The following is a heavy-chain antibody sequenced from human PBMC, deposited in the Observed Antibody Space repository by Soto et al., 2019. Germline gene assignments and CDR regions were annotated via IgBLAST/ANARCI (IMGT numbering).Heavy chain of an antibody. CDR2: IYWDDDK. Sequence: QITLKESGPTLVKPTQTLTLTCTFSGFSLSTTAVGVGWLRQPPGKALEWLTLIYWDDDKRYSPSLKSRLTITKDTSKNQVVLSMTNVDPVDTATYYCAHYAQLRFVEWLPFGSSYYFDYWGQGTLVTVSS. CDR1: GFSLSTTAVG. CDR3: AHYAQLRFVEWLPFGSSYYFDY. J-gene: IGHJ4*02. D-gene: IGHD3-3*01. V-gene: IGHV2-5*02.